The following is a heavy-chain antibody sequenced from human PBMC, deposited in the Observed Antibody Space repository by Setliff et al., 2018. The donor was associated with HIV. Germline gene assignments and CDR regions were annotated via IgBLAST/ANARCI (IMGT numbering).Heavy chain of an antibody. CDR2: LDPKDGKT. CDR3: VIGSAARPFDY. CDR1: GYTLTGLS. V-gene: IGHV1-24*01. J-gene: IGHJ4*02. Sequence: ASVKVSCKVSGYTLTGLSRHWVRQAPGKGLEWMGGLDPKDGKTMYAQKFQGRVTMTEDTSTDTAHMELRSLRSEDTAVYYCVIGSAARPFDYWGQGTLVTVS. D-gene: IGHD6-6*01.